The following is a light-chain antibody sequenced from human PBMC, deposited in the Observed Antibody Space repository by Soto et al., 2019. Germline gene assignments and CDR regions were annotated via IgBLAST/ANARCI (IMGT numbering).Light chain of an antibody. J-gene: IGKJ2*01. CDR3: QQSSSPPYT. CDR2: AAS. CDR1: QAIDRW. V-gene: IGKV1-12*01. Sequence: DIQMTQSPSSLSASVGDRVTITCRASQAIDRWLAWYQQKPGKAPKLLIYAASTLPSGVPSRFSGSGSGTDFTLTISSLQAEDFAAYYCQQSSSPPYTFGQGTKLEIK.